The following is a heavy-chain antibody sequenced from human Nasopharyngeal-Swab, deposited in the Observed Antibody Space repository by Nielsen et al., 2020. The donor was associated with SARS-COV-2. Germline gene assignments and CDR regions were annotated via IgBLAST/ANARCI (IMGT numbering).Heavy chain of an antibody. CDR2: ISAYNGNT. V-gene: IGHV1-18*04. D-gene: IGHD6-13*01. CDR1: GYTFTSYG. Sequence: ASVKVSCKASGYTFTSYGISWVRQAPGQGLEWMGWISAYNGNTNYAQKLQGRVTMTTDISTSTAYMELRSLRSDDTAVYYCARKPGIAAAGTLDYWGQGTLVTVSS. CDR3: ARKPGIAAAGTLDY. J-gene: IGHJ4*02.